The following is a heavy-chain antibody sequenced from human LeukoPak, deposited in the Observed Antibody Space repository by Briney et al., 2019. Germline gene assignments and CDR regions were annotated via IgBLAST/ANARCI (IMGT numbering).Heavy chain of an antibody. Sequence: GGSLRLSCSASEFTLRDAWMNWVRQAPGKGLEWVARIKSKTDGGTTDYAAPVKGRFTISRDDSKNTLYLQMDNLRTEDTAVYYCTKDSEPRNYVGFDPWGQGTLVAVSS. D-gene: IGHD4-11*01. V-gene: IGHV3-15*01. J-gene: IGHJ5*02. CDR2: IKSKTDGGTT. CDR1: EFTLRDAW. CDR3: TKDSEPRNYVGFDP.